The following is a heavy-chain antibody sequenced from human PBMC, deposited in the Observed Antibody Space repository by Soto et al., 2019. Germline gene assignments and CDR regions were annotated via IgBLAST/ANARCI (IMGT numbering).Heavy chain of an antibody. J-gene: IGHJ6*02. Sequence: PSQTLSLTCAISGDSVSSNSAAWNWIRQSPSRGLEWLERTYYRSKWYNDYAVSVKSRLTINPDTSKNQFSLQLNSVTPEDTAVYYCARLEDSVVVPAAITYGMDVWGQGTTVTVSS. V-gene: IGHV6-1*01. CDR3: ARLEDSVVVPAAITYGMDV. CDR2: TYYRSKWYN. CDR1: GDSVSSNSAA. D-gene: IGHD2-2*02.